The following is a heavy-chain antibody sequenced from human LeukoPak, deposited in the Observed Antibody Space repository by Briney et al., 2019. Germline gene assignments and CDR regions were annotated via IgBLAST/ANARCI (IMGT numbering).Heavy chain of an antibody. CDR2: IYYSGST. D-gene: IGHD6-6*01. J-gene: IGHJ4*02. Sequence: PSETLSLTCTVSGGSISSSSYYWGWIRQPPGKGLEWIGSIYYSGSTYYNPSLKSRVTISVDTSKNQFSLKLSSVTAADTAVYYCARRSSTSLGAPVDYWGQGTLVTVSS. V-gene: IGHV4-39*01. CDR1: GGSISSSSYY. CDR3: ARRSSTSLGAPVDY.